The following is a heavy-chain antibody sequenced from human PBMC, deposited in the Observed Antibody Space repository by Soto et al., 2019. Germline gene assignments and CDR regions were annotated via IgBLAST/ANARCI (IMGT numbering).Heavy chain of an antibody. D-gene: IGHD2-21*01. CDR2: IGDSGSNI. Sequence: EVQLVESGGGLVQPGGSLRLSCAASGFTFSTYSMNWVRQAPGKGLEWISYIGDSGSNIYYADSVKGRFTISRDNAKNSLYLQMDSLREEDTAVYYCARDPYKDKSDFPGYWGQGTLVTVSS. CDR1: GFTFSTYS. V-gene: IGHV3-48*02. CDR3: ARDPYKDKSDFPGY. J-gene: IGHJ4*02.